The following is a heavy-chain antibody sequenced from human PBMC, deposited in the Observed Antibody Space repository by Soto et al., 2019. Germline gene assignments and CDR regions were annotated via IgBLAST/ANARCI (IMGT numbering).Heavy chain of an antibody. CDR2: IRSKAYGGTT. V-gene: IGHV3-49*03. CDR1: GFTFGDYA. J-gene: IGHJ4*02. Sequence: GGSLRLSCTASGFTFGDYAMSWFRQAPGKGLEWVGFIRSKAYGGTTEYAASVKGRFTISRDDSKSIAYLQMNSLKTEDTAVYYCTRDWVDILTGYFNGEDFDYWGQGTLVTVSS. CDR3: TRDWVDILTGYFNGEDFDY. D-gene: IGHD3-9*01.